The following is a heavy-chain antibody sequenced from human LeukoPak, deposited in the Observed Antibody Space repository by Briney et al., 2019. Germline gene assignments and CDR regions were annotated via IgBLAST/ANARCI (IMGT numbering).Heavy chain of an antibody. V-gene: IGHV4-34*01. J-gene: IGHJ3*02. D-gene: IGHD6-19*01. Sequence: SETLSLTCAVYGGSFSGYYWSWIRQPPGKGLEWIGEINHSGSTNYNPSLKSRVTISVDTSKNQFSLKLSSVTAADTAVYYCARGLSSGWYXGAFDIWGQGXMVTVSS. CDR1: GGSFSGYY. CDR3: ARGLSSGWYXGAFDI. CDR2: INHSGST.